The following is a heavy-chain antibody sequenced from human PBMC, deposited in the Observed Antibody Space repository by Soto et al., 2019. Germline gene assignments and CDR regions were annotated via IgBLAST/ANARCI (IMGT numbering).Heavy chain of an antibody. D-gene: IGHD6-19*01. Sequence: SETLSLTCTVSGGSISSYCWSWIRQPPGKGLEWIGYIYYSGSTNYNPSLKSRVTISVDTSKNQFSLKLSSVTAADTAVYYCARQWLGIYYFDYWGQGTLVTVSS. CDR3: ARQWLGIYYFDY. CDR2: IYYSGST. V-gene: IGHV4-59*08. CDR1: GGSISSYC. J-gene: IGHJ4*02.